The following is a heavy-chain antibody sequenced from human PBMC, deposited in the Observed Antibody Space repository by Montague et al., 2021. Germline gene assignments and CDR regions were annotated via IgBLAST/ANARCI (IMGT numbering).Heavy chain of an antibody. CDR1: GDSVSSNSAA. Sequence: CAISGDSVSSNSAAWNWIRQSPSRGLEWLGRTYYRSKWYNDYAVXVKSRITINPDTSKNQFSLQLNSVTPEDTAVYYCARGLWFGELSDYYYYHGMDVWGQGTTVTVSS. CDR2: TYYRSKWYN. V-gene: IGHV6-1*01. J-gene: IGHJ6*02. CDR3: ARGLWFGELSDYYYYHGMDV. D-gene: IGHD3-10*01.